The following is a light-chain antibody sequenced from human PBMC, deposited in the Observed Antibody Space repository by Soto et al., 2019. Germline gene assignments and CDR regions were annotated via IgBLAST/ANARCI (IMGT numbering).Light chain of an antibody. CDR2: GAS. Sequence: EIVMTQSPATLSVSPGERATLSCRASQSVSSNFAWYQQKPGQAPRLLIYGASTRATGIPARISGSRSGTEFTLTISSVQSEDFAVYYCQHYDNWPRTFGQGTKVEIK. CDR3: QHYDNWPRT. CDR1: QSVSSN. J-gene: IGKJ1*01. V-gene: IGKV3-15*01.